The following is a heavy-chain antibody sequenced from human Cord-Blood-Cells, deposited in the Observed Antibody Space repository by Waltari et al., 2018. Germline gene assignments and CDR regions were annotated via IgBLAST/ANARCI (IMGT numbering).Heavy chain of an antibody. CDR1: GGSISSSY. D-gene: IGHD6-13*01. J-gene: IGHJ4*02. V-gene: IGHV4-59*01. Sequence: QVQLLESGPGLVKPSETLSLTCTVSGGSISSSYWSWIRQPPGKGLEWIGYIYYSGSTNYNPSLKSRVTISVDTSKNQFSLKLSSVTAADTAVYYCARSAAGFDYWGQGTLVTVSS. CDR3: ARSAAGFDY. CDR2: IYYSGST.